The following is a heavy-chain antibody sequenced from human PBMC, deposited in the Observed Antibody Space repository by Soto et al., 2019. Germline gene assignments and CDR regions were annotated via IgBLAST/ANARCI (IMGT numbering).Heavy chain of an antibody. CDR3: TIGSWSGEVFDI. CDR2: IIPMLGVR. J-gene: IGHJ3*02. D-gene: IGHD2-21*01. V-gene: IGHV1-69*02. CDR1: GGTFSTYS. Sequence: QVQLVQSGAEVKKPGSSVKVSCKDSGGTFSTYSMFWVRQAPGQGLEWMGRIIPMLGVRNYAQRFQDRVTITADKSTATVHMELSSMRAEDTALYYCTIGSWSGEVFDIWGQGTMVTVSS.